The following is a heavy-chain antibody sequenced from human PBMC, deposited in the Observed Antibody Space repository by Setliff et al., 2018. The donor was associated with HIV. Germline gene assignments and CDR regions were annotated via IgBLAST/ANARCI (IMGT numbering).Heavy chain of an antibody. V-gene: IGHV4-39*02. D-gene: IGHD3-10*01. CDR1: GGSISSSSYY. Sequence: SETLSLTCTVSGGSISSSSYYWGWIRQPPGKGLEWIGSIYYSGSTYYNPSLKSRVTISVDTSKNQFSLKLSSVTAADTAVYYCARERSALLWKNWFDPWGQGTLVTSPQ. J-gene: IGHJ5*02. CDR3: ARERSALLWKNWFDP. CDR2: IYYSGST.